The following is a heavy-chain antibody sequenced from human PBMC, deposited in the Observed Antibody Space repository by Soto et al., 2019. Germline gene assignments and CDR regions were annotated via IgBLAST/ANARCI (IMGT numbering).Heavy chain of an antibody. D-gene: IGHD3-10*01. CDR3: ARDREVDSGFGELTA. CDR2: INPSGGST. J-gene: IGHJ5*02. V-gene: IGHV1-46*01. CDR1: GYTFTSYY. Sequence: QVQLVQSGAEVKKPGASVKVSCKASGYTFTSYYMHWVRQAPGQGLEWMGIINPSGGSTSYAQKFQGRVTMIRDTSTSTVYMELSSLRSEDTAVYYCARDREVDSGFGELTAWGQGTLVTVSS.